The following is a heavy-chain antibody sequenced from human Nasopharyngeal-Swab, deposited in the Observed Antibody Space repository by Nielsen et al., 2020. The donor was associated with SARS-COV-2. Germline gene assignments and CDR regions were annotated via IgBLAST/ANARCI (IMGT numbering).Heavy chain of an antibody. CDR1: GYTFTGYY. CDR3: ATFERYCSSTSCYD. D-gene: IGHD2-2*01. Sequence: ASVQVSCKASGYTFTGYYMHWVRQAPGQGLEWMGRINPNSGGTNYAQKFQGRVTMTRDTSISTAYMELSRLRSDDTAVYYCATFERYCSSTSCYDWGQGTLVTVSS. CDR2: INPNSGGT. V-gene: IGHV1-2*06. J-gene: IGHJ4*02.